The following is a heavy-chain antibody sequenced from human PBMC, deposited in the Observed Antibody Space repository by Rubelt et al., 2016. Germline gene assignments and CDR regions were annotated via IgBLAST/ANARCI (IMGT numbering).Heavy chain of an antibody. CDR1: GGSISGYY. J-gene: IGHJ1*01. CDR3: VKRRGYSHGYLY. CDR2: IYYSGST. D-gene: IGHD5-18*01. V-gene: IGHV4-59*01. Sequence: QVQLQESGPGLVKPSETLSLTCTVSGGSISGYYWSWVRQPPGKGLEWIGHIYYSGSTNYNPSLKSRVTISVDTSKNQFSLKLSAVTAADTAVYYCVKRRGYSHGYLYWGQGTLVTVSS.